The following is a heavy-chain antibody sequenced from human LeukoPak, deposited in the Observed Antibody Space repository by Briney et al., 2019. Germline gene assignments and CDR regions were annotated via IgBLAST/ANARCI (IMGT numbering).Heavy chain of an antibody. CDR2: ISGSGGST. V-gene: IGHV3-23*01. Sequence: GGSLRLSCAASGFTFSSYAMSWVRQAPGKGLEWVSAISGSGGSTYYADSVKGRFTISRDNSKNTLYLQMNSLRAEDTAVYYCARDGGGSCSSTSCTRPRVGFNWFDPWGQGTLVTVSS. J-gene: IGHJ5*02. CDR3: ARDGGGSCSSTSCTRPRVGFNWFDP. D-gene: IGHD2-2*01. CDR1: GFTFSSYA.